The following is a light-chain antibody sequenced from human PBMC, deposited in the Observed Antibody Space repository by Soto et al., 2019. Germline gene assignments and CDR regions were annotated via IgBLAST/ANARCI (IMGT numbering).Light chain of an antibody. V-gene: IGKV3-20*01. CDR3: QQYGSSYT. CDR1: QSISSDY. Sequence: EIVLTQSPGTLSLSPGHRASLSCRASQSISSDYLAWYQQKPGQAPRLLIYGASSRATGIPDRFSGSGSGTDFTLTISRLQPEDFAVYYCQQYGSSYTFGQGTRLEIK. CDR2: GAS. J-gene: IGKJ5*01.